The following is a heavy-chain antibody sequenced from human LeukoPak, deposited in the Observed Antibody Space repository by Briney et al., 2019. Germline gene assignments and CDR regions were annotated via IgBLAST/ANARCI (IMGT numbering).Heavy chain of an antibody. D-gene: IGHD3-22*01. CDR1: GGSFSGYY. CDR3: ARDLHSSGYQGHGWFDP. Sequence: PSETLSLTCAVYGGSFSGYYWSWIRQPPGKGLEWIAYIHYSGSTIHNPSLKSRVTISVDTSRNQISLKLSSVTAADTAVYYCARDLHSSGYQGHGWFDPWGQGTLVTVSS. V-gene: IGHV4-59*01. CDR2: IHYSGST. J-gene: IGHJ5*02.